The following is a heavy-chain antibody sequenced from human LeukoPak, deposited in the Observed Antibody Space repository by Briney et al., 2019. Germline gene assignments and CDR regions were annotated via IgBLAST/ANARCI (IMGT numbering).Heavy chain of an antibody. D-gene: IGHD3-10*01. CDR3: ARDRAYYFGSGSYFGSFYYYMDV. CDR1: GGSISGGNYY. J-gene: IGHJ6*03. CDR2: INASGST. Sequence: SETLSLTCTVSGGSISGGNYYWSWIRPPAGKGLEWIGRINASGSTNYNPSLKSRVTISVDKSKNQFTLRLSSVTAADTAVYYCARDRAYYFGSGSYFGSFYYYMDVWGKGTTVTISS. V-gene: IGHV4-61*02.